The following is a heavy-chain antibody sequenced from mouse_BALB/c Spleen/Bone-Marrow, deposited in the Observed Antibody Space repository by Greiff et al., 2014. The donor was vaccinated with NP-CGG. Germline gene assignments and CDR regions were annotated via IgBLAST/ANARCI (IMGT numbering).Heavy chain of an antibody. J-gene: IGHJ3*01. D-gene: IGHD1-1*01. Sequence: VQLKESGGGLVKPGGSLKLSCAASGFTFGNYYMYWVRQTPEKRLEWVATISDGGSYTYYPDSVKGRFTISRDNANNNLYLQMSSLKSEDTAMYYCARDYYGSSYIGYWGQGTLVTVST. CDR1: GFTFGNYY. CDR3: ARDYYGSSYIGY. CDR2: ISDGGSYT. V-gene: IGHV5-4*02.